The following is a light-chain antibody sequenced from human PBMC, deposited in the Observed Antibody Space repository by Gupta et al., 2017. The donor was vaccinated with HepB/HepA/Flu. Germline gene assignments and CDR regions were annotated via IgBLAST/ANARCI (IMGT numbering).Light chain of an antibody. Sequence: SALTQPASVSGSPGPSITISCPGTSSDVGGYNYVSWYQQHPGKAPKLMIYDVSNRHSGVSNRFSGSKSGNTASLTISGLQAEDEADYYCSSYTSSSTTLVVFGGGTKLTVL. CDR1: SSDVGGYNY. CDR3: SSYTSSSTTLVV. CDR2: DVS. V-gene: IGLV2-14*03. J-gene: IGLJ2*01.